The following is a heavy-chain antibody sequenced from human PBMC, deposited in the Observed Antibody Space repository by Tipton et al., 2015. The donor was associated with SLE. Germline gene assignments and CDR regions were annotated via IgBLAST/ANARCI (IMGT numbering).Heavy chain of an antibody. J-gene: IGHJ3*02. CDR3: ARGKGYDYIWGSYRPPGAFDI. CDR2: IYHSGST. V-gene: IGHV4-39*07. D-gene: IGHD3-16*02. CDR1: GGSISSYY. Sequence: TLSLTCTVSGGSISSYYWSWIRQPPGKGLEWIGSIYHSGSTYYNPPLKSRVTISVDTSKNQFSLKLSSVTAADTAVYYCARGKGYDYIWGSYRPPGAFDIWGQGTMVTVSS.